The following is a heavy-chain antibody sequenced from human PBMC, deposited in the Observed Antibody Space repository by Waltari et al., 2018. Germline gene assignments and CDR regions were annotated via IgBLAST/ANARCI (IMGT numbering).Heavy chain of an antibody. Sequence: QLQLQESGPGLVKPSETLSLTCTASGGALSSRGYYWGWFRQPPGKGLEWIGSIDYSGSTYYNPSLQSRVTISVDTSKNQFSLKLSSVTAADTAVFFCARRRTTVTTYYFDYWGQGTLVTVSS. J-gene: IGHJ4*02. D-gene: IGHD4-17*01. V-gene: IGHV4-39*01. CDR1: GGALSSRGYY. CDR2: IDYSGST. CDR3: ARRRTTVTTYYFDY.